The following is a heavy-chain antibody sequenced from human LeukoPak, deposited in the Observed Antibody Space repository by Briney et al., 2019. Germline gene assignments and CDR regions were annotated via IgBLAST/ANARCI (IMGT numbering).Heavy chain of an antibody. CDR3: AELGITMIGGV. CDR1: GFTFSSYW. J-gene: IGHJ6*04. V-gene: IGHV3-48*04. CDR2: ISSSGSTI. Sequence: GGPLRLSCAGSGFTFSSYWMSWVRQAPGQGLEWVSYISSSGSTIYYADSVKGRFTISRDNAKNSLYLQMNSLRAEDTAVYYCAELGITMIGGVWGKGTTVTISS. D-gene: IGHD3-10*02.